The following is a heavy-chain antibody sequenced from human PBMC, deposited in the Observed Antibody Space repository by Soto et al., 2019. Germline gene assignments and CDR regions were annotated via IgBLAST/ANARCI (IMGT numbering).Heavy chain of an antibody. J-gene: IGHJ4*02. CDR1: GGSISTTTYY. Sequence: SETLSLTCTVSGGSISTTTYYWGWVRQPPGKGLEWIGNIYYTGRTYYNPSLKSRVTISVDTSNNQFSLKLSSVTAADTAVYYCAAGGGLPRYYWGQGTLVTVSS. CDR3: AAGGGLPRYY. V-gene: IGHV4-39*07. D-gene: IGHD5-12*01. CDR2: IYYTGRT.